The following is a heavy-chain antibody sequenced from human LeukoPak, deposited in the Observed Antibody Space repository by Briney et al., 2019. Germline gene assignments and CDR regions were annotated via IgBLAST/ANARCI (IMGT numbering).Heavy chain of an antibody. D-gene: IGHD5-12*01. CDR2: ISAYNGNT. J-gene: IGHJ4*02. CDR3: ARGSGATYSGYDWGWDY. V-gene: IGHV1-18*04. Sequence: GASVKVSCKGSGYTFIGHYMHWVRQAPGQGLEWMGWISAYNGNTNYAQKLQGRVTTTTDTSTSTAYMELRSLRSDDTAVYYCARGSGATYSGYDWGWDYWGQGTLVTVSS. CDR1: GYTFIGHY.